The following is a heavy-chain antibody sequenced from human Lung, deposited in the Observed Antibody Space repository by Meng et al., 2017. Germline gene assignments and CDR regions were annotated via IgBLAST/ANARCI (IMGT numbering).Heavy chain of an antibody. CDR1: GGSISGYY. J-gene: IGHJ4*02. CDR2: INHGGST. Sequence: QVQLQPWGAGLLRPSENLSPTSAGNGGSISGYYWSWIRQSPAKGLEWIGKINHGGSTNYNPSLESRVTISVDTPKNQFSLRLTSMTVADTAVYYCARERHSTIIRGVIDFWGQGALVTVSS. CDR3: ARERHSTIIRGVIDF. V-gene: IGHV4-34*01. D-gene: IGHD3-10*01.